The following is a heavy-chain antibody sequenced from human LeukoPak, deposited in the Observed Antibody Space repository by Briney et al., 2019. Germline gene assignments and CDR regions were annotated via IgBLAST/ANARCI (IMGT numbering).Heavy chain of an antibody. CDR3: ARGFAFDI. CDR1: GGSINSYY. Sequence: SETLSLTCTVSGGSINSYYWNWIRQPPGKGLEWIGYIYYSGSTNYNPSLKSRVAISLDTSKTQFSLKLSPVTAADTAVYYCARGFAFDIWGQGTMVTVSS. V-gene: IGHV4-59*01. CDR2: IYYSGST. J-gene: IGHJ3*02.